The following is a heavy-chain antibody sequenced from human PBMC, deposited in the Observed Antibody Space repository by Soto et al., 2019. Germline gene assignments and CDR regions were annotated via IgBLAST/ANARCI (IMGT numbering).Heavy chain of an antibody. CDR3: ARSSRSSPDEYYFDS. CDR2: IYFPGST. J-gene: IGHJ4*02. D-gene: IGHD1-26*01. V-gene: IGHV4-30-4*01. CDR1: GGSISDTSYF. Sequence: QVPLQESGPGLMKPSQTLSLTCPVSGGSISDTSYFWSWVRQPPGKGLEWIGHIYFPGSTYFNPSLKSRVSMSVDTSRNQFSLKLSSMTAADTAIYYCARSSRSSPDEYYFDSWGQGTLVTVSS.